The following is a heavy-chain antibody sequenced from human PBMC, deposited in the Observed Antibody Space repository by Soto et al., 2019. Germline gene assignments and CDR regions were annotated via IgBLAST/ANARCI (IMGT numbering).Heavy chain of an antibody. V-gene: IGHV1-69*06. J-gene: IGHJ4*02. CDR2: IIPMFGTP. D-gene: IGHD2-21*01. CDR1: GGTFSSHG. CDR3: AIGSVVVMGAATGGLIY. Sequence: QVQLVQSGAEVKKPGSSVKVSCKASGGTFSSHGITWVRQAPGQGLEWMGGIIPMFGTPKYAQRFQSRVSITAEKSTTTAYMELSSLRSEDTAVYYCAIGSVVVMGAATGGLIYWGQGALVTVSS.